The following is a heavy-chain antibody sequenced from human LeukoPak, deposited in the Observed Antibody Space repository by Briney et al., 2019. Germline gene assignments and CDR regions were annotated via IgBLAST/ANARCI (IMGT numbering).Heavy chain of an antibody. Sequence: SGPTLVNPTQTLTLTCTFSGFSLNTAGLCVSWFRQPPGKALEWLARIDWDDETFYSTSLRTRLSNFKDTSKNLVVLTMTNMGPLDTATYYCARTRGASGSYYPDYWGQGTLVTVSS. CDR3: ARTRGASGSYYPDY. D-gene: IGHD3-10*01. CDR2: IDWDDET. CDR1: GFSLNTAGLC. J-gene: IGHJ4*02. V-gene: IGHV2-70*17.